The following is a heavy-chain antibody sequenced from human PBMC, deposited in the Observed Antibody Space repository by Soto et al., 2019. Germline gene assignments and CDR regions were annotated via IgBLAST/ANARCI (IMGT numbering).Heavy chain of an antibody. V-gene: IGHV1-69*12. D-gene: IGHD6-19*01. Sequence: QVQLVQSGAEVKKPGSSVKVSCKASGGTFSNYAISWVRQAPGQGLEWMGGITPFFGTANYAQKFQGRVTITADESMSTADMELSRLRSEDTAVYYCAQTLSSAVAGPGRFDLWGRGTLVTVSS. J-gene: IGHJ2*01. CDR3: AQTLSSAVAGPGRFDL. CDR1: GGTFSNYA. CDR2: ITPFFGTA.